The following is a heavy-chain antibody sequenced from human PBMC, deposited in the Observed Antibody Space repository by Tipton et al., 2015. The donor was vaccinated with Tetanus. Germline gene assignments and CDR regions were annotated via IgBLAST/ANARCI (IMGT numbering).Heavy chain of an antibody. CDR3: ARGGLCVGPACAGISPLLDV. CDR1: GGSLSSLL. CDR2: IDHSGNT. V-gene: IGHV4-59*11. D-gene: IGHD2-15*01. J-gene: IGHJ2*01. Sequence: LRLSCTVSGGSLSSLLWTWTRLSPGKGLEWIGYIDHSGNTNYNPSLKSRVTVSLDTSKKHFSLRLSSVTAADTAVYYCARGGLCVGPACAGISPLLDVWGRGTLVTVSS.